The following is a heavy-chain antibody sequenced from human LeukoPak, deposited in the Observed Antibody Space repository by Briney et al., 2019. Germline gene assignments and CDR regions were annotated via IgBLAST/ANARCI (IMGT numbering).Heavy chain of an antibody. CDR2: IYLSDSDA. V-gene: IGHV5-51*03. Sequence: GESLTLSCKGSGYISTSYWIAWVRQMPGKGLEWMGIIYLSDSDAIYSPSFQGQVTMSADKSISTAYLQWSNLKASDTAIYYCARSGGSGWDEGFDYWGQGTLVTVSS. J-gene: IGHJ4*02. D-gene: IGHD6-19*01. CDR3: ARSGGSGWDEGFDY. CDR1: GYISTSYW.